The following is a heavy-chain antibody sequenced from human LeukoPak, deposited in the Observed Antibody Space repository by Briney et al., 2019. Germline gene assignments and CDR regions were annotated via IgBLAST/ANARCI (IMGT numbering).Heavy chain of an antibody. CDR2: VRGNGLSK. CDR1: GFTFSNHP. CDR3: AKGNGDFLDY. D-gene: IGHD1-1*01. J-gene: IGHJ4*02. Sequence: GGSLRLSCAVSGFTFSNHPMTWVRQAPGKGLEWVAGVRGNGLSKYYADSMKGRFTVSRDNAKNTVYLQMNSLRADDTAVYYCAKGNGDFLDYWGQGTLVTVSS. V-gene: IGHV3-23*01.